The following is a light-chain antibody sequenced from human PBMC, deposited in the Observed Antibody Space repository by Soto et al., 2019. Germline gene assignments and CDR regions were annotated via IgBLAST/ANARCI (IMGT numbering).Light chain of an antibody. CDR1: QSIGTF. CDR3: QHSGDFRWT. J-gene: IGKJ1*01. V-gene: IGKV1-39*01. Sequence: IEMTQSRSSLSASVGARVSITCRASQSIGTFLNWYQQKPGEAPNLLIHTSFTLYSGVPSRFSGTGSGTDFTLTISRLEPEDFAVYYCQHSGDFRWTFGQGTKVDI. CDR2: TSF.